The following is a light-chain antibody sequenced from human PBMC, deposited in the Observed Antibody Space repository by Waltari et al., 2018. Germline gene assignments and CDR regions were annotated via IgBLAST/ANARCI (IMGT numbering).Light chain of an antibody. CDR2: DTA. V-gene: IGKV3-20*01. Sequence: SCRASQSVSRSLAWYQQKPGQAPKLLIYDTAIRATGTPGRFSGSGSGTDFSLAISSLEPEDFAVYFCQHYVNLPVTFGQGTKVEI. CDR3: QHYVNLPVT. J-gene: IGKJ1*01. CDR1: QSVSRS.